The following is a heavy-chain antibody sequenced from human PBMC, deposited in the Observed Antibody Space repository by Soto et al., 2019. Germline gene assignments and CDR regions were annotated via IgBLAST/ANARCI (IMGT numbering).Heavy chain of an antibody. CDR1: GGSISSYY. Sequence: QVQLQESGPGLVKPSETLSLTCTVSGGSISSYYWSWIRQPPGKGLEWIGYIYYSGSTNYNPSLTSRVPISVDTSKNQFPLKLSSVTAADTAVYYCASGYSRGPHYYYYGMDVWGQGTTVTVSS. CDR2: IYYSGST. J-gene: IGHJ6*02. CDR3: ASGYSRGPHYYYYGMDV. V-gene: IGHV4-59*01. D-gene: IGHD6-19*01.